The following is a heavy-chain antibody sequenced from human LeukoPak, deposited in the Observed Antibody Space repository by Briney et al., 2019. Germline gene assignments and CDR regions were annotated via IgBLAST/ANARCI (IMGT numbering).Heavy chain of an antibody. CDR1: GFTFGDYA. Sequence: GGSLRLSCTASGFTFGDYAMHWVRQAPGKGLEWVAVISYDGSNKYYADSVKGRFTISRDNSKNTLYLQMNSLRAEDTAVYYCARPSCGGDCYQEYFQHWGQGTLVTVSS. CDR2: ISYDGSNK. V-gene: IGHV3-30*04. CDR3: ARPSCGGDCYQEYFQH. D-gene: IGHD2-21*02. J-gene: IGHJ1*01.